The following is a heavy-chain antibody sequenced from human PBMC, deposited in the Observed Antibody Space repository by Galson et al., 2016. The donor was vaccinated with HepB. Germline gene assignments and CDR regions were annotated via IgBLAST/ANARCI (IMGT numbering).Heavy chain of an antibody. V-gene: IGHV4-31*03. D-gene: IGHD6-19*01. CDR3: AARVSSGPLDS. CDR2: AYYSGTT. Sequence: TLSLTCTVSGGSINSAGYYWGWIRQPPGKGLEWIGYAYYSGTTYYNPSLKSRLTISLVTYKSQFSLKLTFVTAADPAVYYCAARVSSGPLDSRGQGTLVTVSS. J-gene: IGHJ4*02. CDR1: GGSINSAGYY.